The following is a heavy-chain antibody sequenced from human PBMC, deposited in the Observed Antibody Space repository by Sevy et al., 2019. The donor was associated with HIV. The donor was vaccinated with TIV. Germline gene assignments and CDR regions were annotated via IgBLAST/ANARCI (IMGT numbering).Heavy chain of an antibody. CDR1: GKTLSQLS. V-gene: IGHV1-24*01. CDR2: FDPEDRET. Sequence: ASVKVSCKVSGKTLSQLSMHWVRQAPGKGLEWLGTFDPEDRETRYAQKLQGRVTMTEDTSTDTAYMELRSLRSEDTALYYCATTKDYYESSGSPFDYWGQGTLVTVSS. J-gene: IGHJ4*02. D-gene: IGHD3-22*01. CDR3: ATTKDYYESSGSPFDY.